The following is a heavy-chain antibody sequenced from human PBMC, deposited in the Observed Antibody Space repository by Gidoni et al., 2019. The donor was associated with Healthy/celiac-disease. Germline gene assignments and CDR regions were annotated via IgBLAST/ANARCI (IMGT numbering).Heavy chain of an antibody. CDR1: GGSLSSSNW. Sequence: QVQLQASGPGLVKPSVTLSLTCAVSGGSLSSSNWWCWVRQPPGKGLEWIGEIYHSGSTNYNPSLKSRVTRSVDKSKNQVSLKLSSVTAADTAVYYCARDQGAYGGFDYWGQGTLVTVSS. CDR3: ARDQGAYGGFDY. CDR2: IYHSGST. D-gene: IGHD2-15*01. J-gene: IGHJ4*02. V-gene: IGHV4-4*02.